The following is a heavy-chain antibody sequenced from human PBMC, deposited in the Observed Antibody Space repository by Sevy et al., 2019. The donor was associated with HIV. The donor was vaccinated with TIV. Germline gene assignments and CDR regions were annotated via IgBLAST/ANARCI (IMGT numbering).Heavy chain of an antibody. CDR1: GFTFSSYA. Sequence: GGSLRLSCAASGFTFSSYAMHWVRQAPGKGLEWVAVISYDGSNKYYPDSVKGRFTISRDNSKSTLYLQMNSLRAEDTAVYYCARDQHDYGGNLRTGWFDPWGQGTLVTVSS. D-gene: IGHD4-17*01. J-gene: IGHJ5*02. V-gene: IGHV3-30-3*01. CDR2: ISYDGSNK. CDR3: ARDQHDYGGNLRTGWFDP.